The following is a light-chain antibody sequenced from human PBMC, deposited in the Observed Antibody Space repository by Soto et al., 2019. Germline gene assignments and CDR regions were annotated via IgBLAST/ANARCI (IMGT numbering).Light chain of an antibody. V-gene: IGKV3-11*01. CDR2: DAS. CDR3: QQRNILPLT. Sequence: EIVLTQSPATLSLSPGERATLSCRASQSVFRSLAWYQQRPGQAPRLPISDASNRAPGVPARVSGGGSVTDFTLTISSLEPEDFAVYYCQQRNILPLTFGGGTKVEIK. J-gene: IGKJ4*01. CDR1: QSVFRS.